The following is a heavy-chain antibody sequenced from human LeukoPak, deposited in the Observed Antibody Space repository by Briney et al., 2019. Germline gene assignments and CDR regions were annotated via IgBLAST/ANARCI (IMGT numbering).Heavy chain of an antibody. D-gene: IGHD1-26*01. V-gene: IGHV3-23*01. J-gene: IGHJ3*02. CDR2: ISGSGGAT. Sequence: GGSLRLSCAASGFSFSRYWMHWVRQAPGKGLEWVSAISGSGGATTTADAVKGRFTISRDNSKNTVYLQMNSLRAEDTAVYYCAKHTGSGSSSADCFDIWGQGAVVTVSS. CDR1: GFSFSRYW. CDR3: AKHTGSGSSSADCFDI.